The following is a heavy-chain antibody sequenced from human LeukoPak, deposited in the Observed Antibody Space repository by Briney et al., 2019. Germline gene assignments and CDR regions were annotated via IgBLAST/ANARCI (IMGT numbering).Heavy chain of an antibody. CDR3: ARGRRQWLFRSVHHWAFDP. Sequence: PGGSLRLSCAASGFTFSSYSMNWVRQAPGKGLEYVSAISSNGGSTYYANSVKGRFTISRDNSKNTLYLQMGSLRAEDMAVYYCARGRRQWLFRSVHHWAFDPWGQGTLVTVSS. D-gene: IGHD6-19*01. V-gene: IGHV3-64*01. J-gene: IGHJ5*02. CDR2: ISSNGGST. CDR1: GFTFSSYS.